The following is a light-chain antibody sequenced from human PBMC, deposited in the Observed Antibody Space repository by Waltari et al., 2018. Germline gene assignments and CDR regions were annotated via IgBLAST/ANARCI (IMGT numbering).Light chain of an antibody. CDR2: WAS. Sequence: DIVMTQPSDTLAVSLAERATIHSKSSQSVLHRTYYKNYLAWYKQKPGLPPKLPIYWASTRESGVPDRFSGSGSETDFTLTITSLQAEDVAVYYCQQHYSPLITFGGGTKVEI. J-gene: IGKJ4*01. V-gene: IGKV4-1*01. CDR1: QSVLHRTYYKNY. CDR3: QQHYSPLIT.